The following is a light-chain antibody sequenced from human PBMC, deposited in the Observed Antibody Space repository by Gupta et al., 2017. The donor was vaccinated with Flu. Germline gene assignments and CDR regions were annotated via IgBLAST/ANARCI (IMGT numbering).Light chain of an antibody. V-gene: IGKV2-30*01. CDR1: QSLVYKNGITY. CDR2: EVS. Sequence: DVVMTRSPLSLPVTLGQPASISCRSSQSLVYKNGITYLNWFQQRPGQSPRRLIYEVSNRDSGVPDRFSGSGSGTDFTLKISRVEAEDVGAYYCMRGTHPWTFGQGTRLEI. J-gene: IGKJ2*02. CDR3: MRGTHPWT.